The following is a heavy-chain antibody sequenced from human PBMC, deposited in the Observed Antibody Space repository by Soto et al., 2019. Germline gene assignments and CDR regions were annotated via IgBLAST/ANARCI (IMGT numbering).Heavy chain of an antibody. Sequence: SVKVSCKASGGTFSSYAISWVRQAPGQGLEWMGGIIPIFGTANYAQKFQGRVTITADESTSTAYMELSSLRSEDTAVYYCARDFGYCSSTSCYSPYAFDIWGQGTMVTVSS. D-gene: IGHD2-2*01. V-gene: IGHV1-69*13. J-gene: IGHJ3*02. CDR2: IIPIFGTA. CDR3: ARDFGYCSSTSCYSPYAFDI. CDR1: GGTFSSYA.